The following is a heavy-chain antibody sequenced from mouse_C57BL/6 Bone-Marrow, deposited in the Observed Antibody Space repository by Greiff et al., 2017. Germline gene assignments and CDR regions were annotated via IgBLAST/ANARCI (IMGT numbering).Heavy chain of an antibody. J-gene: IGHJ1*03. CDR3: AREVGYYGSSYEDWYFDV. D-gene: IGHD1-1*01. V-gene: IGHV1-18*01. Sequence: EVQLVESGPELVKPGASVKIPCKASGYTFTDYNVDWVKQSHGKSLEWIGDINPNNGGTIYNQKFKGKATLTVDKSSSTAYMELRSLTSADTAVYYCAREVGYYGSSYEDWYFDVWGTGTTVTVSS. CDR2: INPNNGGT. CDR1: GYTFTDYN.